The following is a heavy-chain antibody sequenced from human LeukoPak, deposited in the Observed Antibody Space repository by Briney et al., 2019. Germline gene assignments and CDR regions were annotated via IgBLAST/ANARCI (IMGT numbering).Heavy chain of an antibody. CDR1: GGSLSGYY. Sequence: SETLSLTCAVSGGSLSGYYWTWIRQPPGKGLEWIGEINHSGSTNYNPSLKSRVTISVDTSKNQFSLKLSSVTAADTAVYYCASHDGGMIVYDAFDIWGQGTMVTVSS. CDR2: INHSGST. CDR3: ASHDGGMIVYDAFDI. D-gene: IGHD3-22*01. J-gene: IGHJ3*02. V-gene: IGHV4-34*01.